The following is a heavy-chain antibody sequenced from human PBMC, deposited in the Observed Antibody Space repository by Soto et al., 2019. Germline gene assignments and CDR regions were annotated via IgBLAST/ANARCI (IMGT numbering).Heavy chain of an antibody. D-gene: IGHD2-8*01. J-gene: IGHJ6*02. Sequence: GESLKISCEGSGYRFSSYWIAWVRQMPGKGLEWMGIIYPGDSDTMYSPSFQGQVTFSVDKSTSTAYLQWSSLKASDTAMYYCARQGSNGAYYYYGMDVWGQGTTVTVS. CDR3: ARQGSNGAYYYYGMDV. CDR2: IYPGDSDT. CDR1: GYRFSSYW. V-gene: IGHV5-51*01.